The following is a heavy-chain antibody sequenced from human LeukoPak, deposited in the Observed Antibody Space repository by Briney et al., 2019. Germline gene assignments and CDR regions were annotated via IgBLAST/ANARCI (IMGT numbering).Heavy chain of an antibody. D-gene: IGHD6-19*01. CDR3: ASVDQWPQRGAFDI. J-gene: IGHJ3*02. Sequence: SGGSLRLSCAASGYTFSDYYMSWIRPAPGKGLEWVSYISSSGSTIYYADSVKGRFTISRDNAKNSLYLQMNSLRAEDTAVYYCASVDQWPQRGAFDIWGQGTMVTVSS. V-gene: IGHV3-11*01. CDR1: GYTFSDYY. CDR2: ISSSGSTI.